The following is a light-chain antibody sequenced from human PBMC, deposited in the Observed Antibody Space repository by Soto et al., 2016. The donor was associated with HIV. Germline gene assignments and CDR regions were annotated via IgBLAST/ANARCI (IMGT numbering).Light chain of an antibody. V-gene: IGKV1-16*02. CDR1: QDIDNY. J-gene: IGKJ2*01. Sequence: DIQMTQSPSSLSASVGDTVTITCRASQDIDNYLAWFQQKPGKAPKSLIYGASTLQSGVSSKFSGSRSGTDFTLTISSLQPEDFATYFCLQDYSHPFTFGQGTRVETK. CDR2: GAS. CDR3: LQDYSHPFT.